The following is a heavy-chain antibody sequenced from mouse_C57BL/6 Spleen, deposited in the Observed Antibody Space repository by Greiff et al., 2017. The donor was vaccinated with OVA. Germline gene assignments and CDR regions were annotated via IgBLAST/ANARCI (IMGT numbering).Heavy chain of an antibody. CDR3: ARGPLYYGSSYFDY. J-gene: IGHJ2*01. CDR1: GYTFTSYW. CDR2: IDPSDSYT. Sequence: QVQLQQPGAELVMPGASVKLSCKASGYTFTSYWMHWVKQRPGQGLEWIGEIDPSDSYTNYNQKFKGKSTLTVDKSSSTAYMQLSSLTSEDSAVYYCARGPLYYGSSYFDYWGQGTTLTVSS. D-gene: IGHD1-1*01. V-gene: IGHV1-69*01.